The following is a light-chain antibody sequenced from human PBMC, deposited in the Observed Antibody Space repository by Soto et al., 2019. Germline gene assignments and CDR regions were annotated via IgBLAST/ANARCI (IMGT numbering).Light chain of an antibody. V-gene: IGKV3-20*01. CDR3: QQYGNPPWT. CDR2: GAS. CDR1: QTVNSRS. Sequence: EIVLTQSPGTLSLSPWERATLSCRASQTVNSRSLAWLQQKPGQAPRLLIYGASNRANGIPDRFSGSGSGTDFTLTISRLEAEDVAVYHCQQYGNPPWTFGLGTKVDIK. J-gene: IGKJ1*01.